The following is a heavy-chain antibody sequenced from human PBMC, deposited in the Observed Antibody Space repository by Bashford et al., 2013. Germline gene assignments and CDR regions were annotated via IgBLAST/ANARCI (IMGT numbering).Heavy chain of an antibody. D-gene: IGHD1-26*01. V-gene: IGHV3-9*01. CDR2: ISWNSGSI. CDR1: DSRLMILP. Sequence: GGSRRDSPVQPLDSRLMILPCTGSGKLQGRAWSGSQGISWNSGSIDYADSVKGRFTISRDNPENSLYLQMNSLRAEDTAFYYCAKDKGGGTAYYRDFDYWGQGILVTVSS. J-gene: IGHJ4*02. CDR3: AKDKGGGTAYYRDFDY.